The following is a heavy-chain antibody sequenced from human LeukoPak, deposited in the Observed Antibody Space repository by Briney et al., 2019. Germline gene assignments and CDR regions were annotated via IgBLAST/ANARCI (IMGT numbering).Heavy chain of an antibody. V-gene: IGHV1-18*01. CDR2: ITDYESNK. J-gene: IGHJ4*02. Sequence: ASVKLSCKASGYTFTSYGMRWVRQAPGQGLEWMGGITDYESNKYYAQKLQGRFTMTTDTSTSTAYMELRSLRSDDTAVYYCARLYGSRSSWPRGYFDYWGQGTLVTVSS. D-gene: IGHD6-13*01. CDR3: ARLYGSRSSWPRGYFDY. CDR1: GYTFTSYG.